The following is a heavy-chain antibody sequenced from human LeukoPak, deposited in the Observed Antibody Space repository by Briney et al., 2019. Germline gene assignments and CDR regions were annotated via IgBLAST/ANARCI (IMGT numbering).Heavy chain of an antibody. D-gene: IGHD5-12*01. J-gene: IGHJ4*02. V-gene: IGHV4-31*03. Sequence: SETLSLTCTVSGGSISSGGYYWSWIRQHPGKGLEWIGYIYYSGSTYYNPSLKSRVTISVDTSKNQFSLKLSSVTAADTAVYYCAREVSGYGHPFDYWGQGTLVTVSS. CDR2: IYYSGST. CDR1: GGSISSGGYY. CDR3: AREVSGYGHPFDY.